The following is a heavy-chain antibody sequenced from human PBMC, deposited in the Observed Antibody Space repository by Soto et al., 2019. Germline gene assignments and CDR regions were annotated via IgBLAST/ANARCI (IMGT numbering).Heavy chain of an antibody. CDR2: VSNDGRSQ. D-gene: IGHD1-26*01. CDR1: GFGFSAFG. J-gene: IGHJ4*02. V-gene: IGHV3-30*18. CDR3: AQDGRSGSVTRPDH. Sequence: QVQLVESGGGAVQPGTSLRLSCAASGFGFSAFGMHWFRQAPGKGLEWVAVVSNDGRSQHYADSVRGRFTISRDNSQNTVSLQMNGLRPDDTARYYCAQDGRSGSVTRPDHWGQGTLVTVSS.